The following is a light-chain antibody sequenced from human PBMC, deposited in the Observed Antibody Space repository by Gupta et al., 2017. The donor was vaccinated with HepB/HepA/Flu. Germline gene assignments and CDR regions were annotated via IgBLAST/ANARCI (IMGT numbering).Light chain of an antibody. CDR1: SSDVGAYKY. Sequence: QSALTQPASVSGSPGQSITISCTGTSSDVGAYKYVSWYQQHPGKAPKLMIYEVSNRPSGVSNRFSGTKSGTTASLTISGLQAEDEADYYCSSYTTNSAWVFGGANKLTVL. CDR3: SSYTTNSAWV. J-gene: IGLJ3*02. CDR2: EVS. V-gene: IGLV2-14*01.